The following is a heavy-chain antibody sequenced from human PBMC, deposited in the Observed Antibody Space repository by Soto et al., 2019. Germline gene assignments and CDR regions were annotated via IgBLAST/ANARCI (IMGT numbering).Heavy chain of an antibody. D-gene: IGHD6-6*01. Sequence: GGSLRLSCAASGFTFSSYSMNWVRQAPGKGLEWVSYISSSSTIYYADSVKGRFTISRDNAKNSLYLQMNSLRDEDTAVYYCARYSSSAWFDPWGQGTLVTVSS. CDR2: ISSSSTI. J-gene: IGHJ5*02. CDR3: ARYSSSAWFDP. CDR1: GFTFSSYS. V-gene: IGHV3-48*02.